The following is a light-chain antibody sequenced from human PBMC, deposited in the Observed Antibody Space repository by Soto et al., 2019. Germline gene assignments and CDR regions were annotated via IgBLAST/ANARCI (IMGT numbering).Light chain of an antibody. V-gene: IGKV3-11*01. CDR3: QQRSNWCLT. CDR2: DAS. J-gene: IGKJ4*01. Sequence: EIVLTQSPATLSLSPGERATLSCRASQSVSSYLAWYQQKPGQAPRLLIYDASNRATGIPARFSGSGSGTDFTLTISSLEPDDFAVYYCQQRSNWCLTLGGGTMV. CDR1: QSVSSY.